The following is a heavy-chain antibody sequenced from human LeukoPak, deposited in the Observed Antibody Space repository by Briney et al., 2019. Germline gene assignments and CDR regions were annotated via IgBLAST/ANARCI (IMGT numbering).Heavy chain of an antibody. CDR1: GFTFDDYA. D-gene: IGHD4-17*01. J-gene: IGHJ4*02. V-gene: IGHV3-9*01. CDR2: ISWNSGSI. Sequence: PGRSLRLSCAASGFTFDDYAMHWVRQAPGKGLEWVSGISWNSGSIGYADSVKGRFTISRDNAKNSLYLQMNSLRAEDTAVYYCAKDFEGFTVTSPYWGQGTLVTVSS. CDR3: AKDFEGFTVTSPY.